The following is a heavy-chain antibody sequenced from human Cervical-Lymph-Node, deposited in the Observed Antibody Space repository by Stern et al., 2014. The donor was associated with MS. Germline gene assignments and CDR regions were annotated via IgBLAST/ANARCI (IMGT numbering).Heavy chain of an antibody. CDR2: IYYTGST. Sequence: VQLLESGPGLVKPSQTVSLNCTVSGASVSSSGYYWSWIRQHPGKGLEWIGYIYYTGSTYYNPSLKSRVTISLDTSKNRFSLRLSSVTAADTAVYFCARGATINDFDFWGQGTLVTVSS. CDR3: ARGATINDFDF. CDR1: GASVSSSGYY. J-gene: IGHJ4*02. D-gene: IGHD5-12*01. V-gene: IGHV4-31*03.